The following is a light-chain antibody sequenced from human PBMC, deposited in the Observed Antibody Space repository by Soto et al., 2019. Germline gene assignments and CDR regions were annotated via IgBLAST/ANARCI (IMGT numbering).Light chain of an antibody. Sequence: EIVLTQSPGTLSLSPGERATLSCRASQSVSSSYLAWYQQKPGQAPRLLIYGASSRATGIPDRFSGSGSGTDFTLTISRLEPEAFAVYYCQQYCSSPPGYTFGQGTKLEIK. J-gene: IGKJ2*01. V-gene: IGKV3-20*01. CDR1: QSVSSSY. CDR3: QQYCSSPPGYT. CDR2: GAS.